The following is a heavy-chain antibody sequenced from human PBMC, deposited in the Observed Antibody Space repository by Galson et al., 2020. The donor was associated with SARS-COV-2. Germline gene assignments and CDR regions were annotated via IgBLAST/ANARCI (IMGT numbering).Heavy chain of an antibody. D-gene: IGHD4-17*01. CDR3: ASPQTTVTRLGDYYYGMDV. CDR2: ISLADSDT. V-gene: IGHV5-51*01. CDR1: GYRFTSYW. Sequence: HGESLKISCQGSGYRFTSYWIGWVRQMPGKGLEWMGIISLADSDTRYSPSFQGQVTISADKSISTAYLQWSSLKASDTATYYCASPQTTVTRLGDYYYGMDVWGQGTTVTVSS. J-gene: IGHJ6*02.